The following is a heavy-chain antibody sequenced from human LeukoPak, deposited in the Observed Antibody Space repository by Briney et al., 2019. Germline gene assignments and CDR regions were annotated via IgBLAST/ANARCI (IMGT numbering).Heavy chain of an antibody. J-gene: IGHJ4*02. V-gene: IGHV1-2*02. CDR2: LNPNSGGT. D-gene: IGHD2-15*01. CDR3: ATNTATNNY. CDR1: GYTFTDYY. Sequence: ASVKVSCKASGYTFTDYYLHWVRQAPGQGLEWMGWLNPNSGGTNYAQKFQGRVTMTRDTSITTAYLDLTRLKSDDTAVYYCATNTATNNYWGQGTQVTVS.